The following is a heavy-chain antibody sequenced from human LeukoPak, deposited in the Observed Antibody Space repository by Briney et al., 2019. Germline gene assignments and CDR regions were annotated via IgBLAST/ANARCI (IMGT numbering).Heavy chain of an antibody. V-gene: IGHV3-23*01. D-gene: IGHD3-10*01. J-gene: IGHJ4*02. CDR2: ISGSTGST. Sequence: HPGGSLRLSCAASGLTFSSYAMTWVRQAPGKGLEWVSAISGSTGSTYYADSVKGRFTISRDNSKNTLYLQMNSLRAEDTGIYHCAKTKVPSYYGSGSYVDYWGQGTLVTVSS. CDR3: AKTKVPSYYGSGSYVDY. CDR1: GLTFSSYA.